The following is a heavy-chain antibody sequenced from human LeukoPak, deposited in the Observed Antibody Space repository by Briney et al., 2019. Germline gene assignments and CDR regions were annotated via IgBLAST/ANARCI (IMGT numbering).Heavy chain of an antibody. Sequence: SSETLSLTCTVSGGSISSYYWSWIRQPPGKGLEWIGYIYYSGSTNYNPSLKSRVTISVDTSKNQFSLKLNSVTAADTAVYYCAKKDYYYMDVWGKGTTVTVSS. J-gene: IGHJ6*03. CDR2: IYYSGST. V-gene: IGHV4-59*12. CDR1: GGSISSYY. CDR3: AKKDYYYMDV.